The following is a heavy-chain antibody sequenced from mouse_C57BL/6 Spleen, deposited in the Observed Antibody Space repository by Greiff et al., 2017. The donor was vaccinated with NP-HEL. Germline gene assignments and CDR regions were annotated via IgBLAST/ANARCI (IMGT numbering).Heavy chain of an antibody. D-gene: IGHD1-1*01. J-gene: IGHJ1*03. CDR2: ISDGGSYT. CDR1: GFTFSSHA. V-gene: IGHV5-4*03. CDR3: ARATVVATPYWYFDV. Sequence: EVKVVESGGGLVKPGGSLKLSCAASGFTFSSHAMSWVRQTPEKRLEWVATISDGGSYTYYPDNVKGRFTISRDNAKNNLYLQMSHLKSEDTAMYYCARATVVATPYWYFDVWGTGTTVTVSS.